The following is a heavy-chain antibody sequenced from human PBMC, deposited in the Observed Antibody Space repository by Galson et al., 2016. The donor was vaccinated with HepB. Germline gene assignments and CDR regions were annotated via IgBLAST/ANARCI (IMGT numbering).Heavy chain of an antibody. D-gene: IGHD6-19*01. Sequence: SLRLSCAASGFAFSNYAMRWVRQAPGKGLEWVAVISYDGNKIYYADSVKGRFTLSRDNAKNTLYLQMNSLRAEDTAVYYCARETSSGWYDNGMDVWGQGTTVTVSS. CDR3: ARETSSGWYDNGMDV. CDR2: ISYDGNKI. J-gene: IGHJ6*02. CDR1: GFAFSNYA. V-gene: IGHV3-30-3*01.